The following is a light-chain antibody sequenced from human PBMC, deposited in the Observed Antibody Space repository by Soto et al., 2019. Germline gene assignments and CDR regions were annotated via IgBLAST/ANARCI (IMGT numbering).Light chain of an antibody. CDR2: DVS. CDR3: HSYTSSSTHVV. Sequence: QSALTQPASVSGSPGQSITISCTGTSSDVGGYNYVSWYQHHPGKAPKLMIYDVSNRPSGVSNRFSGSKSGNTASLTISGLQAEDEADYYCHSYTSSSTHVVFGGGTKLTVL. CDR1: SSDVGGYNY. J-gene: IGLJ2*01. V-gene: IGLV2-14*03.